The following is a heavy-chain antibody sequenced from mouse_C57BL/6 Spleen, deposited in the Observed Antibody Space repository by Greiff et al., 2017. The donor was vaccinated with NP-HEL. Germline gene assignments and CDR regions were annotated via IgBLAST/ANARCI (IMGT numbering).Heavy chain of an antibody. V-gene: IGHV1-39*01. Sequence: VQLQQSGPELVKPGASVKISCKASGYSFTDYNMNWVKQSNGKSLEWIGVINPNYGTTSYNQKFKGKATLTVDQSSSTAYMQLNSLTSEDSAVYYCATPYYSPYYYAMDYWGQGTSVTVSS. CDR2: INPNYGTT. D-gene: IGHD2-12*01. CDR3: ATPYYSPYYYAMDY. J-gene: IGHJ4*01. CDR1: GYSFTDYN.